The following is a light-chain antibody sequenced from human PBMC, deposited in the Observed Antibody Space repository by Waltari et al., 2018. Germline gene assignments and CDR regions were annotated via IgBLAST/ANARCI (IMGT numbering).Light chain of an antibody. CDR1: SSDVGGYNY. V-gene: IGLV2-14*01. CDR2: EVS. Sequence: QSALTQPASVSGSPGQSITISCTGTSSDVGGYNYVSWYQQHPGKAPKLMIYEVSNRPSGVSNRFSASKSGNTASLTISGLQAEDEADYYCSSYTSSSTLPFGGGTKLTVL. CDR3: SSYTSSSTLP. J-gene: IGLJ3*02.